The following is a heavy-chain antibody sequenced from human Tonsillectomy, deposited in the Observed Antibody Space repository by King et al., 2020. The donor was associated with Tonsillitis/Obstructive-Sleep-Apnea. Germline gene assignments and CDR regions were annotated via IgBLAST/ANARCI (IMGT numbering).Heavy chain of an antibody. J-gene: IGHJ6*03. V-gene: IGHV3-11*01. CDR1: GFTFSDYY. CDR2: ISSGGSSK. Sequence: VQLVESGGGLVRPGGSLRLSCAASGFTFSDYYMSWIRQAPGKGLEWISYISSGGSSKFYADSVEGRFTISRDNARNSLYLQMISLGAEETAVYYCARGIHSSYYYMDVWGKGTTVTVSS. D-gene: IGHD2-21*01. CDR3: ARGIHSSYYYMDV.